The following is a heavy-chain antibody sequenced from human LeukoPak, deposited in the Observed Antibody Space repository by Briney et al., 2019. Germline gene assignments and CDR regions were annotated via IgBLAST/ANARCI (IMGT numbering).Heavy chain of an antibody. CDR1: GFTFSNYG. D-gene: IGHD2-15*01. CDR2: ISGSSVNT. CDR3: AKRVTATATGVNFDY. J-gene: IGHJ4*02. Sequence: PGGSLRLSCAASGFTFSNYGMSWFRQAPGKGLERVSTISGSSVNTYYADSVKGRFTISRDNSKNTVYLQMNSLKAEDTAIYSCAKRVTATATGVNFDYWGQGTLVTVSS. V-gene: IGHV3-23*01.